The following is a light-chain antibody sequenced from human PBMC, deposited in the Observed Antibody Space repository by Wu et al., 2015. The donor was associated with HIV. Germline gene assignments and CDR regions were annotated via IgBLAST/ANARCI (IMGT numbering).Light chain of an antibody. J-gene: IGKJ5*01. CDR3: QQYGSSPPGIT. CDR1: QSVGSF. Sequence: EIVLTQSPATLSLSPGERATLSCRTSQSVGSFLAWYQQKSGQAPRLLIYDASTRATGIPDRFSGSGSGTDFTLTITRLELEDFAVYYCQQYGSSPPGITFGQGTRLEIK. V-gene: IGKV3-20*01. CDR2: DAS.